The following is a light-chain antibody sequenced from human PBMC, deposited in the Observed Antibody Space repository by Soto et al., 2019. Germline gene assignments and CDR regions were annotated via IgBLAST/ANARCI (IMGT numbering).Light chain of an antibody. V-gene: IGKV1-39*01. CDR2: DAT. Sequence: DIQMTQSPASLSASVGDRVSISCQASHDIGKYLNRHQLKPGKAPKLLIYDATNLEPGVPSRFRASGYGTDFTLTISSLQPEDFATYYCQQSYSTPRTFGHGTKVDIK. CDR3: QQSYSTPRT. CDR1: HDIGKY. J-gene: IGKJ1*01.